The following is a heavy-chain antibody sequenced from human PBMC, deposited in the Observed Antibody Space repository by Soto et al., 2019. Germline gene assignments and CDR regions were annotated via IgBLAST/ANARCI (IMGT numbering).Heavy chain of an antibody. CDR3: ARGPSATVRGVFTA. J-gene: IGHJ5*02. CDR2: IDHGGST. Sequence: SETLSLTXAVYGGAFSGYSWTWIRQPPGKGPEWIGEIDHGGSTTYNPSLKSRVTISVDTSKNQFSLKLSSVTAADTAVYYCARGPSATVRGVFTAWGQGTLVTVSS. D-gene: IGHD3-10*01. V-gene: IGHV4-34*01. CDR1: GGAFSGYS.